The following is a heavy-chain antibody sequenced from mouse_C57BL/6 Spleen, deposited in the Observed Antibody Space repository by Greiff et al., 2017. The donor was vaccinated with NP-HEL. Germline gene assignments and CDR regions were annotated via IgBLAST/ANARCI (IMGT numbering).Heavy chain of an antibody. CDR3: AREGGLYDYDFYAMDD. D-gene: IGHD2-4*01. CDR1: GYSITSGYY. Sequence: VQLQQSGPGLVKPSQSLSLTCSVTGYSITSGYYWNWIRQFPGNKLEWMGYISYDGSNNYNPYLKNRISITRDTSKNQFFLKLNSVTTEDTATYYCAREGGLYDYDFYAMDDWGQGTSVTVSS. V-gene: IGHV3-6*01. CDR2: ISYDGSN. J-gene: IGHJ4*01.